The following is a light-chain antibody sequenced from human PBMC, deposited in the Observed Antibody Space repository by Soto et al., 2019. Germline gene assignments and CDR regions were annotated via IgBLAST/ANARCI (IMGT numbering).Light chain of an antibody. V-gene: IGLV3-21*04. CDR2: YDT. CDR3: QVWDSSSDHVV. Sequence: SYELIQPPSVSVAPGKTARITCGGNNIGSKSVHWYQQRPGQAPVMVIDYDTDRPSGIPERFSGSNSGNTATLTISRVEAGDEADYYCQVWDSSSDHVVFGGGTKLTVL. J-gene: IGLJ2*01. CDR1: NIGSKS.